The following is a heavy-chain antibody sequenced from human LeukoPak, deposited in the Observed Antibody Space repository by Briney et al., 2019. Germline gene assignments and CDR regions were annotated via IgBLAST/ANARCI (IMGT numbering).Heavy chain of an antibody. CDR2: ISGSGGST. CDR3: AKGHSATYSTPFDY. V-gene: IGHV3-23*01. Sequence: RGSLRLSCVASGFTFSSYAMSWVRQAPGKGLEWVSTISGSGGSTYYADSVKGRFTISRDNSKNTLYLQMNSLRAEDTAVYYCAKGHSATYSTPFDYWGQGTLVTVSS. J-gene: IGHJ4*02. CDR1: GFTFSSYA. D-gene: IGHD1-26*01.